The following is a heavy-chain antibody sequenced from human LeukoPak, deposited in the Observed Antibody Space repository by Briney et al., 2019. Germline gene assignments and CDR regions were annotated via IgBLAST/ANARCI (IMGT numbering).Heavy chain of an antibody. CDR1: GGSIGSYY. CDR3: ARRRYCSSTSCWYYFDY. V-gene: IGHV4-59*08. J-gene: IGHJ4*02. CDR2: IDYSGST. D-gene: IGHD2-2*01. Sequence: PSETLSLTCTVSGGSIGSYYWSWIRQPPGKGLEWIGNIDYSGSTNYNPSLKSRVTISVDTSKNQFSLKVSSVTAADTAVYYCARRRYCSSTSCWYYFDYWGQGTLVTVSS.